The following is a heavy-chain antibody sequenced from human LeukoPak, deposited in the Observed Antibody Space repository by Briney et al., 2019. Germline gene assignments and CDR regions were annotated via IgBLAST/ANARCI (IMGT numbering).Heavy chain of an antibody. J-gene: IGHJ6*03. D-gene: IGHD2-21*02. CDR1: GYTFTTYG. CDR3: ARVPVEVVTAIHYYYYYMDV. CDR2: ISAYNGNT. V-gene: IGHV1-18*01. Sequence: ASVKVSCKASGYTFTTYGISWVRQAPGQGLEWMGWISAYNGNTNYAQKLQGRVTMTTDTSTSTAYMELRSLRSDDTAVYYCARVPVEVVTAIHYYYYYMDVWGKGTMVTISS.